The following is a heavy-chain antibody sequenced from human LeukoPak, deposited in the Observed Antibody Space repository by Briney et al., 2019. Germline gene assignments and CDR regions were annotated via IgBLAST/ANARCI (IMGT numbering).Heavy chain of an antibody. CDR1: GYAFTIYD. V-gene: IGHV1-8*01. Sequence: ASVKVSCKASGYAFTIYDINWVRQATGQGLEWMGWMNPNSGNTGYAQKFQGRVTMTRNTSISTAYMELSSLRSEDTAVYYCARAHRTNWFDPWGQGTLVTVSS. CDR2: MNPNSGNT. J-gene: IGHJ5*02. CDR3: ARAHRTNWFDP.